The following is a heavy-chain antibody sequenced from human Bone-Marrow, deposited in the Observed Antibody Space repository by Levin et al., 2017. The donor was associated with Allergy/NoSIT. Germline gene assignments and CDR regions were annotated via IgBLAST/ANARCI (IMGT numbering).Heavy chain of an antibody. CDR1: GYSISSGYY. J-gene: IGHJ4*02. D-gene: IGHD3-22*01. CDR2: IYHSGST. Sequence: SETLSLTCAVSGYSISSGYYWGWIRQPPGKGLEWIGSIYHSGSTYYNPSLKSRVTISVDTSKNQFSLKLSSVTAADTAVYYCAREGGYSLDYWGQGTLVTVSS. CDR3: AREGGYSLDY. V-gene: IGHV4-38-2*02.